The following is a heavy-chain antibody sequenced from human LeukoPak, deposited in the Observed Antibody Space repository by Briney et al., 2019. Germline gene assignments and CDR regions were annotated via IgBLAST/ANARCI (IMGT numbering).Heavy chain of an antibody. Sequence: GESLKISCKGSGYSFTSYRIGWVRQMPGKGLEWMGIIYPGDSDTRYSPSFQGQATISADKSISTAYLQWSSLKASDTAMYYCARTYSSSWSYYYGMDVWGQGTTVTVSS. J-gene: IGHJ6*02. CDR3: ARTYSSSWSYYYGMDV. CDR2: IYPGDSDT. CDR1: GYSFTSYR. V-gene: IGHV5-51*01. D-gene: IGHD6-13*01.